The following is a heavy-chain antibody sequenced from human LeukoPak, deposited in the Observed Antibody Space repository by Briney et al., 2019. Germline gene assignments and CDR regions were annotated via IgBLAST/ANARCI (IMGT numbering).Heavy chain of an antibody. CDR2: IYYSGST. V-gene: IGHV4-59*01. CDR3: ARFYDSSAWFDH. CDR1: GGSISSYY. D-gene: IGHD3-22*01. Sequence: SETLSLTCTVSGGSISSYYWSWIRQPPGKGLEWIGYIYYSGSTNYNPSLKSRVTISVDTSKNQFSLKLSSVTAADTAVYYCARFYDSSAWFDHWGQGTLVTVSS. J-gene: IGHJ5*02.